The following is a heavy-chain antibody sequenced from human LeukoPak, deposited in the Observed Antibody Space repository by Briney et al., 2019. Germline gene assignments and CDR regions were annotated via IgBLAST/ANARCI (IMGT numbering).Heavy chain of an antibody. CDR2: IYYSGTT. V-gene: IGHV4-59*01. CDR1: GGSISTYY. Sequence: PSETLSLTCSVSGGSISTYYWTWIRQPPGKGLEWIGYIYYSGTTNYNPSLKSRVTISLDTSKNQFSLKLSSVTAADTAAYYCARFIGAAGTGYFQHWGQGTLVTVS. D-gene: IGHD6-13*01. J-gene: IGHJ1*01. CDR3: ARFIGAAGTGYFQH.